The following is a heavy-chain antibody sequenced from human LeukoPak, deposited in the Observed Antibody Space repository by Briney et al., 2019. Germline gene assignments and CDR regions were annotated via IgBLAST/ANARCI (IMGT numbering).Heavy chain of an antibody. CDR3: ARVYYSSSYDYWYFDL. J-gene: IGHJ2*01. V-gene: IGHV4-59*01. CDR2: IYYSGST. Sequence: SETLSLTCTISGASIDSYYWSWIRQPPGKGLEWIGYIYYSGSTNYNPSLKSRVTISVDTSKNQFSLKLSSVTAADTAVYYCARVYYSSSYDYWYFDLWGRGTLVTVSS. CDR1: GASIDSYY. D-gene: IGHD6-13*01.